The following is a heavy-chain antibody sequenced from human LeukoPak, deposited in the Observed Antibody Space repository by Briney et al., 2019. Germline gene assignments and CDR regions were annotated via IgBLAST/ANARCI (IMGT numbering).Heavy chain of an antibody. V-gene: IGHV1-69*05. J-gene: IGHJ6*03. CDR2: LIPIFGTA. CDR3: ARAKPPPYDFWSGYYTGATEGTNYYYMDV. Sequence: GASVKVSSKASGDTFSRYALSWVRQAPGQGLEWMGELIPIFGTAHYAQTLQGRVTITTDESTSTAYMELSSLRSEDTAVYYCARAKPPPYDFWSGYYTGATEGTNYYYMDVWGKGTTVTVSS. CDR1: GDTFSRYA. D-gene: IGHD3-3*01.